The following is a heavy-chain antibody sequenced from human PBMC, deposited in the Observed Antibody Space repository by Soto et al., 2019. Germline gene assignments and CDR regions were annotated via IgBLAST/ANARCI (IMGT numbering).Heavy chain of an antibody. J-gene: IGHJ4*02. V-gene: IGHV3-7*05. D-gene: IGHD5-12*01. CDR2: IKQDGSDK. CDR1: GFTFSSYW. CDR3: ARISGSGYDDDY. Sequence: GSLRLSCAASGFTFSSYWMSWVRQAPGKGLEWVANIKQDGSDKYYSTSLKTRLTISKDTSKNQVVLTMTNMDPVDTATYYCARISGSGYDDDYWGQGTLVTVSS.